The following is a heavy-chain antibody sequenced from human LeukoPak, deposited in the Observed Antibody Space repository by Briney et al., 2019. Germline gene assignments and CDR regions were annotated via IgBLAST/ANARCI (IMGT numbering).Heavy chain of an antibody. V-gene: IGHV4-59*01. J-gene: IGHJ4*02. CDR1: GGSISSYY. Sequence: SETLSLTCTVSGGSISSYYWSWIRQPPGKGLEWIGYIYYSGSTNYNPSLKSRVTISVDTSKNQFSLKLSSVTAADTAVYYCARWDYNDSSGYSYWGQGTLVTVSS. D-gene: IGHD3-22*01. CDR2: IYYSGST. CDR3: ARWDYNDSSGYSY.